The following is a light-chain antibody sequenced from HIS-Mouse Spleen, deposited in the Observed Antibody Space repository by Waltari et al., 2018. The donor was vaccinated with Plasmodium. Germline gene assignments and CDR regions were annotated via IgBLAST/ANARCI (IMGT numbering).Light chain of an antibody. CDR3: YSTDSSGNHRV. Sequence: SYELTQPPSVPVSPGQTARINRSGDALPTKYAYWYQQKSGQAPVLVIYEDSKRPSGIPERFSGSSSGTMATLTISGAQVEDEADYYCYSTDSSGNHRVFGGGTKLTVL. CDR1: ALPTKY. J-gene: IGLJ3*02. V-gene: IGLV3-10*01. CDR2: EDS.